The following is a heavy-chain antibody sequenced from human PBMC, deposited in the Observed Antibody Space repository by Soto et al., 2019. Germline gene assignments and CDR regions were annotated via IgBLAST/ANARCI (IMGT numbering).Heavy chain of an antibody. CDR2: ISWNSGSI. D-gene: IGHD3-9*01. CDR3: AKTRITGTTNYYDILTGSFDY. V-gene: IGHV3-9*01. Sequence: GGSLRLSCAASGFPFDDYAMHWVRQAPGKGLEWVSGISWNSGSIGYADSVKGRFTISRDNAKNSLYLQMNSLRAEDTALYYCAKTRITGTTNYYDILTGSFDYWGQGTLVTVSS. CDR1: GFPFDDYA. J-gene: IGHJ4*02.